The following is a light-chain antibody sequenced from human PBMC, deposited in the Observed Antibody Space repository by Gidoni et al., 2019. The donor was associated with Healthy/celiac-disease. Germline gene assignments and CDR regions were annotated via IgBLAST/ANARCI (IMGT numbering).Light chain of an antibody. J-gene: IGLJ1*01. CDR1: SSDVGGYNY. Sequence: QSALTQPPSASGSPGQSVTISCTGTSSDVGGYNYVSWYQQHPGKAPNLMIYEVSKRPSGVPDRFSGSQSGNPASLTVSGLQAEDEADYYCSSYAGSKGVFGTGTKVTVL. CDR3: SSYAGSKGV. V-gene: IGLV2-8*01. CDR2: EVS.